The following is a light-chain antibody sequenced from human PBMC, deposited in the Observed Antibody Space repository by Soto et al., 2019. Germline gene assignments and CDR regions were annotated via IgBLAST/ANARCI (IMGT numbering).Light chain of an antibody. J-gene: IGKJ1*01. CDR2: KAA. V-gene: IGKV1-5*03. CDR1: QSMSSW. Sequence: DIQMTQSPSTLSASVGDRVTITCRASQSMSSWLAWYQQKPGKAPKVLIYKAATLESGVPSRFSGSGSGTEFTLTISSLQPDDFATYYCQQYNGLPWTFGQGTKVEIK. CDR3: QQYNGLPWT.